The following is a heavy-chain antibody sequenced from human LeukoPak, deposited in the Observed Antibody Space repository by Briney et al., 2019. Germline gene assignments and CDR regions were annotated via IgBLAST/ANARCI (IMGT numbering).Heavy chain of an antibody. CDR3: ARLQRDYDCVRGSYLVDNWFDP. D-gene: IGHD3-16*02. V-gene: IGHV3-23*01. Sequence: GGSLRLSCAASGFTFSSYSMNWVRQAPGKGLEWVSAISGSADNPYYADSLKGRFIISRDNSKTTLYLQVNRLRAEDTAVYYCARLQRDYDCVRGSYLVDNWFDPWGQGTLVTVSS. J-gene: IGHJ5*02. CDR1: GFTFSSYS. CDR2: ISGSADNP.